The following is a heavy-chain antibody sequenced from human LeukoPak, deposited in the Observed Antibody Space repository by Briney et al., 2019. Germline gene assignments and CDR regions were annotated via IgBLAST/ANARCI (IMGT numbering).Heavy chain of an antibody. CDR2: IYTSGST. J-gene: IGHJ1*01. CDR1: GGSISSYY. V-gene: IGHV4-4*07. Sequence: KPSETLSLTCTVSGGSISSYYWSWIRQPAGKGLEWIGRIYTSGSTNYNPSLKSRVTMSVDPSNNQFSLNLRSVTAADTALYYCARRRYYDGSGYLEWGQGTLLSVSS. D-gene: IGHD3-22*01. CDR3: ARRRYYDGSGYLE.